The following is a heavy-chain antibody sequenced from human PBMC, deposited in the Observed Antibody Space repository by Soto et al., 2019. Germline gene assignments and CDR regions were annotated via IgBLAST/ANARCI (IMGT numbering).Heavy chain of an antibody. J-gene: IGHJ4*02. CDR1: GNSVSTNSVA. CDR2: TYFRSTWFN. V-gene: IGHV6-1*01. D-gene: IGHD6-19*01. Sequence: PSQTLSLTCAISGNSVSTNSVALNWIRQSPSRGLEWLGRTYFRSTWFNEYASSVKGRITISPVTSKNHFSLQLNSVTPDDSAVYYCARDKRALAGYYFDYWGQGTPVTVPQ. CDR3: ARDKRALAGYYFDY.